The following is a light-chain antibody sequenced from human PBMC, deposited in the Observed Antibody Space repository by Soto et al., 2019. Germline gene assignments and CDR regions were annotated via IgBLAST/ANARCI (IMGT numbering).Light chain of an antibody. V-gene: IGLV2-23*01. CDR2: EGS. Sequence: QAASVSGSPGQSITISCTGTSSDVGSYNLVSWYQQHPGKAPKLMIYEGSKRPSGVSNRFSGSKSGNTASLTISGLQAEDEADYYCCSYAGSILFGGGTKVTVL. CDR1: SSDVGSYNL. CDR3: CSYAGSIL. J-gene: IGLJ2*01.